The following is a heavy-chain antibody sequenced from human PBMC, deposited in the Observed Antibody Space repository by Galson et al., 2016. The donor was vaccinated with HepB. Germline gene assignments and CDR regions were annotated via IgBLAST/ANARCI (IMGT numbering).Heavy chain of an antibody. V-gene: IGHV3-7*01. J-gene: IGHJ5*02. D-gene: IGHD4-17*01. CDR1: GFTFSSYW. CDR3: ARSGEPS. CDR2: INQDGIEK. Sequence: SLRLSCATSGFTFSSYWMTWVRQAPGKGLEWVASINQDGIEKYYVGSVEGRFTISRDNAKKSLYLQMDSLRAEDTAVYYCARSGEPSWGQGTLVTAPS.